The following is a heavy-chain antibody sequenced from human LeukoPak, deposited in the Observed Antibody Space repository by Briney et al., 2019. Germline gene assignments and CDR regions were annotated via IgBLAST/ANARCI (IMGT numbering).Heavy chain of an antibody. CDR2: IFYNGKT. CDR1: GASFRSGGQY. V-gene: IGHV4-61*08. CDR3: ARIFDV. Sequence: PSETLSLTCTLSGASFRSGGQYWGWIRQTPGKGLEWIGDIFYNGKTNYNPSLESRVTISLDTSRSLFSLRLSSVTASDTGVYYCARIFDVWGRGTLVTVSS. J-gene: IGHJ4*02.